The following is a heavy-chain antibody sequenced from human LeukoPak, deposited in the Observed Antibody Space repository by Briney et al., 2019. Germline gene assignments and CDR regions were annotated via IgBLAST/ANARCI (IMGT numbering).Heavy chain of an antibody. CDR3: ARAADGSSSRFDY. D-gene: IGHD2-15*01. J-gene: IGHJ4*02. CDR1: GFTVSSNY. CDR2: VYSGGST. Sequence: WGSLRLSCAASGFTVSSNYMSWVRQAPGKGLEWVSVVYSGGSTSYADSVKGRFTISRHNSQNTLYLQMNSLKSEDTAVYYCARAADGSSSRFDYWGQGTLVTVSS. V-gene: IGHV3-53*04.